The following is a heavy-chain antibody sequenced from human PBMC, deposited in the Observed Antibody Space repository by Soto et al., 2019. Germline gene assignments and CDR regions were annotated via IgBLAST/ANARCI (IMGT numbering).Heavy chain of an antibody. J-gene: IGHJ4*02. CDR2: VNPSGGHT. Sequence: VGSVEVSCKASGDTFTDYYIHLVRQAPGQGLEWMGTVNPSGGHTTYAQHFLGRVTMTRDTSTSTLYMELTSLTSDDTAIYYCARGGHVVVVTAALDYWGQGTLVTVSS. CDR3: ARGGHVVVVTAALDY. CDR1: GDTFTDYY. D-gene: IGHD2-21*02. V-gene: IGHV1-46*01.